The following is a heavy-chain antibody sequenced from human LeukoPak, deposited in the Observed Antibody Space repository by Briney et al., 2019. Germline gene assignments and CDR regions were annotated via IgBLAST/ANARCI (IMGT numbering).Heavy chain of an antibody. CDR3: ARQGGNSYYYYGMDV. J-gene: IGHJ6*02. Sequence: PSETLSLTCTVSGGSISSYYWSWIRQPPGKGLEWIGYIYCSGSTNYNPSLKSRVTISVDTSKNQFSLKLSSVTAADTAVYYCARQGGNSYYYYGMDVWGQGTTVTVSS. CDR1: GGSISSYY. V-gene: IGHV4-59*08. CDR2: IYCSGST. D-gene: IGHD4-23*01.